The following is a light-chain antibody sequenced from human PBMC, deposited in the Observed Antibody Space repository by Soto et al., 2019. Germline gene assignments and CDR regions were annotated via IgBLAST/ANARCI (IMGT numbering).Light chain of an antibody. J-gene: IGKJ4*01. CDR2: DAS. Sequence: DLQMTQSPSSLSASVGDRVTITCQASQDISNYLNWYQQKPGKAPKLLIYDASKLETGVPSRFSGSGSGTDFTFTISSLQPEDIATYYCQQYDNLPLLTFGGGTKVEIK. V-gene: IGKV1-33*01. CDR3: QQYDNLPLLT. CDR1: QDISNY.